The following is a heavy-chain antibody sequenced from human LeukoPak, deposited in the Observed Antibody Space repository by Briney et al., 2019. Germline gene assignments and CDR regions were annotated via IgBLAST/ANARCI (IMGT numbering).Heavy chain of an antibody. Sequence: PSETLSLTCAVSGGSISSSNWWSWVRQPPGKGLEWIGSIYYSGSTYYNPSLKSRVTISVDTSKNQFSLKLSSVTAADTAVYYCARHALGYCSSTSCYPGGWFDPWGQGTLVTVSS. J-gene: IGHJ5*02. CDR1: GGSISSSNW. V-gene: IGHV4-39*01. D-gene: IGHD2-2*01. CDR2: IYYSGST. CDR3: ARHALGYCSSTSCYPGGWFDP.